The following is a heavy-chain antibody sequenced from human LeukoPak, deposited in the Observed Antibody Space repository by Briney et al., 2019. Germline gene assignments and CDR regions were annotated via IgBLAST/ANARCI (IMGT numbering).Heavy chain of an antibody. CDR2: INPNSGGT. V-gene: IGHV1-2*02. D-gene: IGHD3-3*01. Sequence: GASVKVSCKASGYTFTGYYMHWVRQAPGQGLEWMGWINPNSGGTNYAQKFQGRVTMTRDTSISTAYMELSRLRSDDTAVYYCARTSPPSIGVGYPYYFDYWGQGTLVTVSS. CDR3: ARTSPPSIGVGYPYYFDY. J-gene: IGHJ4*02. CDR1: GYTFTGYY.